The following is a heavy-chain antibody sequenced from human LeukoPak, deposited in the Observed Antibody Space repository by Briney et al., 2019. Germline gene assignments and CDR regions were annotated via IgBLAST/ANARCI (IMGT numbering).Heavy chain of an antibody. CDR1: GGSISVYY. D-gene: IGHD6-19*01. CDR2: IYYSEST. Sequence: SETLSLTCTVSGGSISVYYWNWIRQPPGKGLEWIGYIYYSESTNYNPSLKNRVTISVDTSKNQFSLKLSSVTAADTAVYFCARQLRGEAVAGHLQPFDYWGQGTLVTVSS. CDR3: ARQLRGEAVAGHLQPFDY. V-gene: IGHV4-59*08. J-gene: IGHJ4*02.